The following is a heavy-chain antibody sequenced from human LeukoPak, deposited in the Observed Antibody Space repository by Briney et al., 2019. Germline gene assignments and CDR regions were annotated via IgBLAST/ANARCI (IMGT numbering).Heavy chain of an antibody. D-gene: IGHD6-13*01. V-gene: IGHV1-2*06. J-gene: IGHJ6*03. Sequence: GASVKVSCKASGYTFTSYDINWVRQAPGQGLEWMGRINPNSGGTNYAQKFQGRVTMTRDTSISTAYMELSRLRSDDTAVYYCARQQLGFYYYMDVWGKGTTVTVSS. CDR1: GYTFTSYD. CDR2: INPNSGGT. CDR3: ARQQLGFYYYMDV.